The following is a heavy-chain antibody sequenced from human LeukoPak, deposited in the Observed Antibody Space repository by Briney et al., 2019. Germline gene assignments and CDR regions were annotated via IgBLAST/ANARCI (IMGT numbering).Heavy chain of an antibody. D-gene: IGHD6-6*01. Sequence: GESLKISCKGSGYSFTSYWIGWVRQMPGKGLEWMGIIYPGDSDTRYSPSFQGQVTISADKSISTAYLQWSSLKASDTAMYYCARLGLIPPDPTRSSSYYYYYYYMDVWGKGTTVTVSS. CDR1: GYSFTSYW. V-gene: IGHV5-51*01. CDR2: IYPGDSDT. CDR3: ARLGLIPPDPTRSSSYYYYYYYMDV. J-gene: IGHJ6*03.